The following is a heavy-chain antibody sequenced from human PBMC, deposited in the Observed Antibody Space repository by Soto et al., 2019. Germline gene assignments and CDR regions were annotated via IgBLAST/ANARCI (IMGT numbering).Heavy chain of an antibody. CDR2: INHSGST. Sequence: PSETLSLTCAVYGGSFSGYYWSWIRQPPGKGLEWIGEINHSGSTNYNPSFKSRVTISVDTPKNQFSLKLTSVTAADTAVYYCATAVHCSGGSCYPPFNWFDPWGQGTLVTVSS. J-gene: IGHJ5*02. CDR3: ATAVHCSGGSCYPPFNWFDP. D-gene: IGHD2-15*01. CDR1: GGSFSGYY. V-gene: IGHV4-34*01.